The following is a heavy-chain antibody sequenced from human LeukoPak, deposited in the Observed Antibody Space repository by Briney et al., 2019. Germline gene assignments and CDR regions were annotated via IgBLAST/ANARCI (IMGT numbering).Heavy chain of an antibody. CDR1: GFSFSTYG. Sequence: GGSLRLSCAASGFSFSTYGMHWVRQAPGKGLEWVTFMQYDGSEEYYADSVKGRFTVSRDNSKNTLYLQMDSLRGEDTAVYYCAGKAAAYYFVYWGQGTLVTVSS. J-gene: IGHJ4*02. CDR3: AGKAAAYYFVY. CDR2: MQYDGSEE. D-gene: IGHD2-2*01. V-gene: IGHV3-30*02.